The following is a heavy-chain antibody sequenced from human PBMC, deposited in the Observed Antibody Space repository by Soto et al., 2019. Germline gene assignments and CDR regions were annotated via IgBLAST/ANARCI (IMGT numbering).Heavy chain of an antibody. J-gene: IGHJ6*02. D-gene: IGHD3-9*01. CDR3: ARGADILTGSYGMDV. V-gene: IGHV1-3*01. CDR2: INAGNGNT. Sequence: ASVKVSCKASGYTFTSYAMHWVRQAPGQRLEWMGWINAGNGNTKYSQKFQGWVTMARDTSISTAYKDLSRLRSDDTAVYFCARGADILTGSYGMDVWGQGTTVTVSS. CDR1: GYTFTSYA.